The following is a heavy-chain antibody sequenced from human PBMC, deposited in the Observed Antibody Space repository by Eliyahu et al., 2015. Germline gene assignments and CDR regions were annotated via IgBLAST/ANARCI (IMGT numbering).Heavy chain of an antibody. CDR3: ARDQTYCGTDCLND. D-gene: IGHD2-21*02. J-gene: IGHJ4*02. CDR2: IRSKAYGGAP. Sequence: EVQLVESGGGWVQPGRSXKXAXTASGXTFGDYALGWFRQAPGKGLXWVGFIRSKAYGGAPEYAASVKGRFTISRDDSKDIAHLQMTSLKTEDTAIYYCARDQTYCGTDCLNDWGQGTLVTVSP. CDR1: GXTFGDYA. V-gene: IGHV3-49*03.